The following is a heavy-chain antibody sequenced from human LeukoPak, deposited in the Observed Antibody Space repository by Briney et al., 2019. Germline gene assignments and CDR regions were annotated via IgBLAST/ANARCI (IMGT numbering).Heavy chain of an antibody. CDR1: GFTFSRYS. J-gene: IGHJ4*02. Sequence: PGGSLRLSCAASGFTFSRYSMNWVRQAPGKGLEWVSSISSSSSYIYYADSVKGRFTISRDNAKNSLYLQMNSLRAEDTAVYYCARAIDYCSSTSCYYFDYWGQGTLVTVSS. CDR2: ISSSSSYI. CDR3: ARAIDYCSSTSCYYFDY. D-gene: IGHD2-2*01. V-gene: IGHV3-21*01.